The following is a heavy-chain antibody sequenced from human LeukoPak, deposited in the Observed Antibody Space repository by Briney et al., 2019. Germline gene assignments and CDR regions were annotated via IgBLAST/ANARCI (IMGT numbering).Heavy chain of an antibody. D-gene: IGHD6-13*01. CDR1: GGSISRYY. J-gene: IGHJ4*02. CDR3: ARASFSSGWYVY. CDR2: IYYSGST. V-gene: IGHV4-59*01. Sequence: PSETLSLTCSVSGGSISRYYWSWIRKPPGKGLEWIGYIYYSGSTNYNPSLKSRVTISVDTSKNQFSLKLSSVPAADTAVYYCARASFSSGWYVYWGQGTLVTVSS.